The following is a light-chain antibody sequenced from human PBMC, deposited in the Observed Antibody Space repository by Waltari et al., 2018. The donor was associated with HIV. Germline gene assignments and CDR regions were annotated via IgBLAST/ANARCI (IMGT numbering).Light chain of an antibody. Sequence: QSTLPQPLSVSGAPGQTTTLSSTGHTSSIVANSAVPWYQQFPRTAPTVLIYDTTSRHSGVPDRFSACRSGTSATLSINGLQAEDEADYYCQSYDSSLTGAGFGTGTTVNVL. CDR2: DTT. V-gene: IGLV1-40*01. J-gene: IGLJ1*01. CDR3: QSYDSSLTGAG. CDR1: TSSIVANSA.